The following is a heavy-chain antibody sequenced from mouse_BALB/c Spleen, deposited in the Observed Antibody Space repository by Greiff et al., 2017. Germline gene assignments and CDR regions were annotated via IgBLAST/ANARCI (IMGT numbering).Heavy chain of an antibody. CDR1: GFTFSSYT. J-gene: IGHJ4*01. CDR3: ARQGRSYAMDY. V-gene: IGHV5-12-2*01. Sequence: EVMLVESGGGLVQPGGSLKLSCAASGFTFSSYTMSWVRQTPEKRLEWVAYISNGGGSTYYPDTVKGRFTISRDNAKNTLYLQMSSLKSEDTAMYYCARQGRSYAMDYWGQGTSVTVSS. CDR2: ISNGGGST.